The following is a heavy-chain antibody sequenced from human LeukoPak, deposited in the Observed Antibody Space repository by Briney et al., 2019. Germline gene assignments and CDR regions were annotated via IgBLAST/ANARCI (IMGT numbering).Heavy chain of an antibody. CDR2: ISCGSSNI. V-gene: IGHV3-21*05. CDR3: ARDLALWFGDSHSFDN. J-gene: IGHJ4*02. D-gene: IGHD3-10*01. Sequence: GGSLRLFCGASGFIFSTYCMNWVRQAPGKGLEWVSYISCGSSNIYYADSVKGRFTISRDNAKNSLYLQMNSLSAEDTAVYYCARDLALWFGDSHSFDNWGQGTLVTVSS. CDR1: GFIFSTYC.